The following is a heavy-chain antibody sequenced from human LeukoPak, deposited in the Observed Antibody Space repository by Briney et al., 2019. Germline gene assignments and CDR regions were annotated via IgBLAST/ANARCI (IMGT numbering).Heavy chain of an antibody. J-gene: IGHJ3*02. CDR2: IYSGGST. D-gene: IGHD3-22*01. V-gene: IGHV3-53*01. Sequence: PGGSLRLSCAASGFTVSSNYMTWVRQAPGKGLEWVSVIYSGGSTYSADSVKGRFTISRDNSKNTLYLQINSPRAEDTAVYYCARSVITMNTDAFDIWGQGTMVTVSS. CDR3: ARSVITMNTDAFDI. CDR1: GFTVSSNY.